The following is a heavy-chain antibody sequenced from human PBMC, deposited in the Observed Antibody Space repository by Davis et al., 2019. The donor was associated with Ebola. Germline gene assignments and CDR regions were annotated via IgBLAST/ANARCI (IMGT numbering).Heavy chain of an antibody. V-gene: IGHV1-3*01. D-gene: IGHD3-10*01. CDR2: INAGNGNT. CDR1: GYTFTSYA. J-gene: IGHJ6*02. Sequence: ASVQVSCKASGYTFTSYAMHWVRQAPGHRLEWMGWINAGNGNTKYSQKFQGRVTITRDTSASTAYMELSSLRSEDTAVYYRAREWGYYGSGSYHYYYGMDVWGQGTTVTVSS. CDR3: AREWGYYGSGSYHYYYGMDV.